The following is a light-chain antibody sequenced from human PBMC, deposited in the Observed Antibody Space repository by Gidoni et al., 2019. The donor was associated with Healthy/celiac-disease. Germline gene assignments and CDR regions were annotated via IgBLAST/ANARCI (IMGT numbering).Light chain of an antibody. CDR2: DAS. Sequence: ELVLTQSPATLSLSPGERATLSCRASQSVSSYLAWYQQKPGQAPRLLIYDASNRATGIPARFSGSGSGTDFTLNISSLEPEDFAVYYCQQRSNWPPLFTFGPGTKVDIK. V-gene: IGKV3-11*01. CDR1: QSVSSY. J-gene: IGKJ3*01. CDR3: QQRSNWPPLFT.